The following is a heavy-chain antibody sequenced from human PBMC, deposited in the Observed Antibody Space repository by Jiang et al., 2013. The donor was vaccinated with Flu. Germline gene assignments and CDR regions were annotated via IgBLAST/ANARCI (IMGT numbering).Heavy chain of an antibody. CDR2: ISGSGGST. CDR1: GFTFSSYA. Sequence: LVQPGGSLRLSCAASGFTFSSYAMSWVRQAPGKGLEWVSAISGSGGSTYYADSVKGRFTISRDNSKNTLYLQMNSLRAEDTAVYYCAKDKNSGSYEPPEYFQHWGQGTLVTVSS. V-gene: IGHV3-23*01. D-gene: IGHD1-26*01. J-gene: IGHJ1*01. CDR3: AKDKNSGSYEPPEYFQH.